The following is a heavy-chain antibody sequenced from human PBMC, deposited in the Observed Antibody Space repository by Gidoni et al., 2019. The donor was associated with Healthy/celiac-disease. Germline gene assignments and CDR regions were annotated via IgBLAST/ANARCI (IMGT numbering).Heavy chain of an antibody. V-gene: IGHV1-8*01. CDR3: AATREGSSSWYFLGDYYYYYGMDV. Sequence: QVQLVQPWAEVKKPEASVTVSCKASGYTSTSYDINWVRQPTGQGLEWMGWMNPNSGNTGYAQKFQGRVTMTRNTSISTAYMELSSLRSEDTAVYYCAATREGSSSWYFLGDYYYYYGMDVWGQGTTVTVSS. CDR2: MNPNSGNT. J-gene: IGHJ6*02. D-gene: IGHD6-13*01. CDR1: GYTSTSYD.